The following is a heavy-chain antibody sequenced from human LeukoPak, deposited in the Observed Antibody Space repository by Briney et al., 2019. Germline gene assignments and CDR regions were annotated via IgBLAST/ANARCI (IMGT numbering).Heavy chain of an antibody. D-gene: IGHD2-2*01. CDR3: ARVGGDCSSTSCRWRNWFDP. Sequence: SETLSLTCTVSGGSISNYYWSWIRQTPRKGLEWIGYIFYSGGTNYSPSLKSRVTISVDTSKNQFSLKLSSVTAEDTAVYHCARVGGDCSSTSCRWRNWFDPWGQGTLVTVSS. J-gene: IGHJ5*02. V-gene: IGHV4-59*01. CDR1: GGSISNYY. CDR2: IFYSGGT.